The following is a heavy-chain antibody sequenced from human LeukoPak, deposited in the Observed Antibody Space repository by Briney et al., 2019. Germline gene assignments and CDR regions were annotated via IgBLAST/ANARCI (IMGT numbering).Heavy chain of an antibody. V-gene: IGHV3-72*01. CDR1: GFILSDYY. Sequence: PGGSLRLSCAASGFILSDYYMDWVRQAPGRGLEWDGVTRNRDQKYTTEYAASVKGRFAISRDHSKNSLFLQMNNLEVEDTAVYYCVRCWNGGSDWSSDYWGQGTLVSVSS. J-gene: IGHJ4*02. CDR3: VRCWNGGSDWSSDY. D-gene: IGHD6-19*01. CDR2: TRNRDQKYTT.